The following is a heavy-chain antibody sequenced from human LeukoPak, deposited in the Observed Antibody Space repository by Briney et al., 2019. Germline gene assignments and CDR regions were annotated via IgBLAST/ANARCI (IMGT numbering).Heavy chain of an antibody. V-gene: IGHV1-18*01. CDR3: ARGRYPHTSSWYGDAFDI. D-gene: IGHD6-13*01. J-gene: IGHJ3*02. CDR2: ISAYNGKT. CDR1: GYTFSGSA. Sequence: ASVKVSCKASGYTFSGSAIIWVRQAPGQGLEWMTYISAYNGKTKYAQKIQGRVTMTTDTTTSTAYLELRSLRSDDTAVYYCARGRYPHTSSWYGDAFDIWGQGTMVTVSS.